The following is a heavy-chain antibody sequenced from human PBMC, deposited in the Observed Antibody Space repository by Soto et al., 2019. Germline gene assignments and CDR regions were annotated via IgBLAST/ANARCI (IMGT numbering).Heavy chain of an antibody. J-gene: IGHJ4*02. Sequence: SETLSLTCTVSGGSMRNYFWTWIRQPPGKGLEWIGYIHYSGTTSFFPSYNPSLRSRVTVSEDTSKNQFSLKLLSVTTADTAVYFCAAGEASSRNLAPYYLDFWGQGPWSPSPQ. D-gene: IGHD6-13*01. CDR3: AAGEASSRNLAPYYLDF. V-gene: IGHV4-59*01. CDR2: IHYSGTT. CDR1: GGSMRNYF.